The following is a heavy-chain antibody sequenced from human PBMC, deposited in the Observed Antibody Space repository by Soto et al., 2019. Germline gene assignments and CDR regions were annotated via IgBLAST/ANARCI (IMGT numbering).Heavy chain of an antibody. CDR1: GFSFSSYA. Sequence: PGGSLRLSCAASGFSFSSYAMSWVRQAPGKGLEWVAGITGGGGSTYYADSVKGRFRISRDNSRDTLYLQLNSLRAEDTAVYYCATFLDGLSGFYNFFDFWGPGTLVTVS. CDR3: ATFLDGLSGFYNFFDF. D-gene: IGHD5-12*01. J-gene: IGHJ4*02. CDR2: ITGGGGST. V-gene: IGHV3-23*01.